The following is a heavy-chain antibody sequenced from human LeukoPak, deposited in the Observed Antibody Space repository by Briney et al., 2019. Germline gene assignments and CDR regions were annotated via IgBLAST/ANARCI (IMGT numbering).Heavy chain of an antibody. J-gene: IGHJ2*01. D-gene: IGHD3-22*01. CDR3: TTDYYYDSSGYCSWYFDL. CDR1: GFTFSTFSNAW. V-gene: IGHV3-15*01. Sequence: GGSLRLSCAASGFTFSTFSNAWMSWVRQAPGKGLEWVGRIKSKTDGGTTDYAAPVKGRFTISRDDSKNTLYLQMNSLKTEDTAVYYCTTDYYYDSSGYCSWYFDLWGRGTLVTVSS. CDR2: IKSKTDGGTT.